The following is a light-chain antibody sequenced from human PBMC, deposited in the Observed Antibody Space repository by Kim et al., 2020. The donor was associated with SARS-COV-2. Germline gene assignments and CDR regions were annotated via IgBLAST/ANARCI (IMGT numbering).Light chain of an antibody. Sequence: LTQPHSVSESPGETVTISCTRSSGSIASHYVQWYQQRPGSAPTTVIYEDNQRPSGVPDRFSGSIDSSSNSASLTISGLKTEDEAEYYCHSYDSSNYVFGTGTKVTVL. CDR2: EDN. CDR3: HSYDSSNYV. J-gene: IGLJ1*01. CDR1: SGSIASHY. V-gene: IGLV6-57*04.